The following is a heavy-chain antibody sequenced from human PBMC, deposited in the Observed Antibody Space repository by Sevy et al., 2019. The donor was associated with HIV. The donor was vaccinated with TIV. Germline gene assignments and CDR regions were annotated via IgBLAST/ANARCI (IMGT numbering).Heavy chain of an antibody. CDR2: ISGSGGST. J-gene: IGHJ4*02. Sequence: GGSLRLSCAASGFTFSSYAMSWVRQAPGKGLEWVSAISGSGGSTYYADSVKGRLTISRDNSKNTLYLQMNSLRAEDTAVYYCARIAVAGYYFDYWGQGTLGTVSS. V-gene: IGHV3-23*01. D-gene: IGHD6-19*01. CDR3: ARIAVAGYYFDY. CDR1: GFTFSSYA.